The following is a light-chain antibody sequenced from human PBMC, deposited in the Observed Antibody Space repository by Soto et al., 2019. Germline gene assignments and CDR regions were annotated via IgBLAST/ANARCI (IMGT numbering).Light chain of an antibody. J-gene: IGKJ2*01. CDR2: KAS. V-gene: IGKV1-5*03. CDR3: QQSYSAQYT. CDR1: QSISSW. Sequence: DIQMTQSPSTLSASVGDRVTITCRASQSISSWLAWYQQKPGKAPKLLIYKASTLKSGVPSRFSGSGSGTEFTLTISSLQPDDFATYFCQQSYSAQYTFGQGTKVDIK.